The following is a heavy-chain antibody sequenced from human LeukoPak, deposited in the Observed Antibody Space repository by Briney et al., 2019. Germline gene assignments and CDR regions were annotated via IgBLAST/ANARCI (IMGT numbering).Heavy chain of an antibody. D-gene: IGHD3-22*01. CDR2: ISSSSSYI. Sequence: GGSLRLSCTASGFTFSSYSMNWVRQAPGKGLEWVSSISSSSSYIYYADSVKGRFTISRDNAKNSLYLQMNSLRAEDTAVYYCAREGDSSGYYYYGYWGQGTLVTVSS. V-gene: IGHV3-21*01. J-gene: IGHJ4*02. CDR3: AREGDSSGYYYYGY. CDR1: GFTFSSYS.